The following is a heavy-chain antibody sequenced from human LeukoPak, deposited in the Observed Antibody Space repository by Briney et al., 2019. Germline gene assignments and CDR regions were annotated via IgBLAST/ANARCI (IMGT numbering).Heavy chain of an antibody. CDR3: ARAITMVWHFDL. Sequence: AGGSLRLSCAASGFTFSDYYMSWIRQAPGKGLEWVSYISSSSYTNYADSVKGRFTISRDNAKNSLYLQMNSLRAEGTAVYYCARAITMVWHFDLWGRGTLVTVSS. D-gene: IGHD3-10*01. J-gene: IGHJ2*01. CDR1: GFTFSDYY. CDR2: ISSSSYT. V-gene: IGHV3-11*05.